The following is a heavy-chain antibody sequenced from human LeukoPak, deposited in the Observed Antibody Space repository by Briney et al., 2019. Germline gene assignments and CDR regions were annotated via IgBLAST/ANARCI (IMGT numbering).Heavy chain of an antibody. CDR2: IYPGDSDT. D-gene: IGHD3-22*01. V-gene: IGHV5-51*01. CDR1: GYSFTSYW. CDR3: ARQYYYDSSGYYFSAFDI. Sequence: GESLKISCKGSGYSFTSYWIGWVRLMPGKGLEWMGIIYPGDSDTRYSPSFQGQVTISADKSISTAYLQWSSLKASDIAMYYCARQYYYDSSGYYFSAFDIWGQGTMVTVSS. J-gene: IGHJ3*02.